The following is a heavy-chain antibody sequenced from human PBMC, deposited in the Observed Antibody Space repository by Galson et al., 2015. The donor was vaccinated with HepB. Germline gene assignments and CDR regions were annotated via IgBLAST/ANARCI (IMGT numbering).Heavy chain of an antibody. V-gene: IGHV1-18*01. CDR3: AREGYYSDSSGYLDY. Sequence: SVKVSCKASGFTFSSYSLHWVRQAPGQGLEWMGWINSYSGSTNYADQLQGRVTLTTDTSTNTAYMELRILNSDDTAVYHCAREGYYSDSSGYLDYWGQGPLVTVSS. J-gene: IGHJ4*02. CDR2: INSYSGST. CDR1: GFTFSSYS. D-gene: IGHD3-22*01.